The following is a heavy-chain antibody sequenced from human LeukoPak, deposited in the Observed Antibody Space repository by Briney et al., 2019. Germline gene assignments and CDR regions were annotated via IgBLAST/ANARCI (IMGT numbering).Heavy chain of an antibody. CDR1: GFTFSSYG. D-gene: IGHD3-22*01. V-gene: IGHV3-33*01. CDR3: ARGLSYYYSFDY. Sequence: GGSLRLSCAASGFTFSSYGMHWVRQAPGKGLEWVADIWYDGSNKYYADSVKGRFTISRDNSKNTLYLQMNSLRAEDTAVYYCARGLSYYYSFDYWGQGTLVTVSS. CDR2: IWYDGSNK. J-gene: IGHJ4*02.